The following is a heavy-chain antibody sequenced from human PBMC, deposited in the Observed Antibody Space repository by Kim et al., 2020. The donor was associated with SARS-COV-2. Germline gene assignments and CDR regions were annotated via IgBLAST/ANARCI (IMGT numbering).Heavy chain of an antibody. CDR1: GFTFSSYG. CDR2: IWYDGSNK. Sequence: GGSLRLSCAASGFTFSSYGMHWVRQAPGKGLEWVAVIWYDGSNKYYADSVKGRFTISRDNSKNTLYLQMNSLRAEDTAVYYCARDKPALGYYYYGMDVWGQGTTVTVSS. CDR3: ARDKPALGYYYYGMDV. V-gene: IGHV3-33*08. J-gene: IGHJ6*02. D-gene: IGHD3-16*01.